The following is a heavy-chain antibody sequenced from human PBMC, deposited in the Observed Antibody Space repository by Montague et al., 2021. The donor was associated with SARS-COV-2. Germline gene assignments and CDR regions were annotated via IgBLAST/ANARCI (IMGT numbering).Heavy chain of an antibody. CDR2: ISCSGGIT. CDR3: AKKIVAGGTGYFDY. Sequence: SLRLSCAASGFTFSSYAVSWVRQAPGKGLEWVSGISCSGGITSYTDSVKGRFSISRDNSKNTLYLQMNSLRAEDTAVYYCAKKIVAGGTGYFDYWGQGTLVTVSS. J-gene: IGHJ4*02. V-gene: IGHV3-23*01. CDR1: GFTFSSYA. D-gene: IGHD6-13*01.